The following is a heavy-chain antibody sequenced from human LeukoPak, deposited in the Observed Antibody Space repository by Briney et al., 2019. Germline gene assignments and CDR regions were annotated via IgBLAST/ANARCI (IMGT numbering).Heavy chain of an antibody. CDR3: ARGIRWFGEPYFDY. CDR1: GGSISSSSYY. J-gene: IGHJ4*02. V-gene: IGHV4-39*01. D-gene: IGHD3-10*01. Sequence: SETLSLTCTVSGGSISSSSYYWGLIRQPPGKGLEWIGSIYYSGSTYYNPSLKSRVTISVDTSKNQFSLKLSSVTAADTAVYYCARGIRWFGEPYFDYWGQGTLVTVSS. CDR2: IYYSGST.